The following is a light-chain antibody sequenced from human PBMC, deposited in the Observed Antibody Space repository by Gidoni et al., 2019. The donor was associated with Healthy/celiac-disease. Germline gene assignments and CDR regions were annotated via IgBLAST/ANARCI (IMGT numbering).Light chain of an antibody. Sequence: IHMTQSPSPLSVSVGDRVTITRQASQEISNYLNWYQQKPGGAPKLLIYDASNWETGVPSRFSGSESGTDFTFTISSLQPEDITTYYWERYDDLPLTFGPGTKVDIK. CDR1: QEISNY. CDR2: DAS. J-gene: IGKJ3*01. V-gene: IGKV1-33*01. CDR3: ERYDDLPLT.